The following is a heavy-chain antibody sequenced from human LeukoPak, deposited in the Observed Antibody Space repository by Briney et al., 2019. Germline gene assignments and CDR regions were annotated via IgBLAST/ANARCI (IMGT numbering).Heavy chain of an antibody. J-gene: IGHJ4*02. CDR2: INPSDDST. Sequence: GASVKVSCKASGYTFNSSYMHWVRQAPGQGLEWMGIINPSDDSTRYAQKSQGRVTMTKDTSTNTVYMHLSSLSSDDTAVYYCARAYYESSAYRHAVYFDYWGQGTLVTVSS. CDR1: GYTFNSSY. CDR3: ARAYYESSAYRHAVYFDY. V-gene: IGHV1-46*02. D-gene: IGHD3-22*01.